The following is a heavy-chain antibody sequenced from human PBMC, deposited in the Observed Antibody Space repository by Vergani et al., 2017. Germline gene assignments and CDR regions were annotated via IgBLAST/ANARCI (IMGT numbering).Heavy chain of an antibody. CDR3: ARGGYYDSSGYYEHHDAFDI. CDR1: GYTFTSYG. Sequence: QVQLVQSGAEVKKPGASVKVSCKASGYTFTSYGISWVRQAPGQGLEWMGWIIPILGIANYAQKFQGRVTITADKSTSTAYMELSSLRSEDTAVYYCARGGYYDSSGYYEHHDAFDIWGQGTMVTVSS. CDR2: IIPILGIA. J-gene: IGHJ3*02. V-gene: IGHV1-69*09. D-gene: IGHD3-22*01.